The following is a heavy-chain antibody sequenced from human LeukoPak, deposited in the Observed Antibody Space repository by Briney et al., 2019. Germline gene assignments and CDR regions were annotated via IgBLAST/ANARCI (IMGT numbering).Heavy chain of an antibody. J-gene: IGHJ4*02. Sequence: GGSLRLSCAASGFTFSSYWMHWVRQAPGKGLVWVSRINSDGSSTSYADSVKGRFTISRDNAKNTLYLQMNSLRAEDTAVYYCARAIFGEGVQHDTFDYWGQGTLVTVSS. CDR3: ARAIFGEGVQHDTFDY. D-gene: IGHD3-3*01. CDR2: INSDGSST. CDR1: GFTFSSYW. V-gene: IGHV3-74*01.